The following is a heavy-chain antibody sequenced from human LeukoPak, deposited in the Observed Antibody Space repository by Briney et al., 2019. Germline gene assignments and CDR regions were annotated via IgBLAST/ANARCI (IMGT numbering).Heavy chain of an antibody. Sequence: SETLSLTCTVFGGSISSSSYYWGWIRQPPGKGLEWIGSIYYSGSTYYNPSLKSRVTISVDTSKNQFSLKLSSVTAADTAVYYCARHSGRGWSPKWFDPWGQGTLVTVSP. CDR1: GGSISSSSYY. D-gene: IGHD6-19*01. CDR2: IYYSGST. J-gene: IGHJ5*02. V-gene: IGHV4-39*01. CDR3: ARHSGRGWSPKWFDP.